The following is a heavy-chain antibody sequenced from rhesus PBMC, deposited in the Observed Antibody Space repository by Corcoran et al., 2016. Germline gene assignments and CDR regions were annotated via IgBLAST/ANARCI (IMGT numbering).Heavy chain of an antibody. CDR1: GGSISSSY. CDR2: IDSSGST. Sequence: QVQLQESGPGVVKPSETLSLTCAVSGGSISSSYWSWIRQAPGKGLEWIGRIDSSGSTSYNPALESLVTLSVDTSKTQFSLKLSSVTAADTAVYYCARRGYSGSWSPFDYWGQGVLVPVSS. D-gene: IGHD6-25*01. J-gene: IGHJ4*01. V-gene: IGHV4S11*01. CDR3: ARRGYSGSWSPFDY.